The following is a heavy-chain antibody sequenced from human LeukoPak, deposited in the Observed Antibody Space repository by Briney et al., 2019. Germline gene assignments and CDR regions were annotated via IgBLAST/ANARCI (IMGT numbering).Heavy chain of an antibody. CDR1: GFTFSSYS. CDR2: ISSSSSYI. V-gene: IGHV3-21*01. D-gene: IGHD2-21*02. CDR3: ARGQAYCGADCYSV. Sequence: PGGSLRLSCAASGFTFSSYSMNWVRQAPGKGLEWVSSISSSSSYIYYADSVKGRFTISRDNAKNSLYLQMNSLRADDPAIYYCARGQAYCGADCYSVWGQGTRVSVSS. J-gene: IGHJ4*02.